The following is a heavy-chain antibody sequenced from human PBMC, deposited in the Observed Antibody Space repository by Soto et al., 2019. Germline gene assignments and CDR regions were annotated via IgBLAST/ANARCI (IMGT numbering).Heavy chain of an antibody. D-gene: IGHD3-9*01. Sequence: ASVKVSCKASGYTFTSYGISWVRQAPGQGLEWMGWISAYNGNTNYAQKLQGRVTMTTDTSTSTAYMELRSLRSDDTAVYYCARDLRYFDWFHGWFDPWGQGTLVTSPQ. CDR3: ARDLRYFDWFHGWFDP. CDR1: GYTFTSYG. J-gene: IGHJ5*02. CDR2: ISAYNGNT. V-gene: IGHV1-18*01.